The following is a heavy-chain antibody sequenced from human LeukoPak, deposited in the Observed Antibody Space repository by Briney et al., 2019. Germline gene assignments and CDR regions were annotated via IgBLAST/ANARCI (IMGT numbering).Heavy chain of an antibody. CDR1: GFSFSNYG. D-gene: IGHD1-26*01. CDR3: AKETSRIGGSMASFDY. J-gene: IGHJ4*02. Sequence: GGSLRLSCAASGFSFSNYGMNWVRQAPGKGLEWVSGIIGSGGTTYYADSVKGRFTISRDNSKNTLYLQMNSLRAEDTAVYYCAKETSRIGGSMASFDYWGQGTLVTVSS. V-gene: IGHV3-23*01. CDR2: IIGSGGTT.